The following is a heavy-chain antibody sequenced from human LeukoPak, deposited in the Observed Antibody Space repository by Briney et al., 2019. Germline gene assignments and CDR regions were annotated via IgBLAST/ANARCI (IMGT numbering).Heavy chain of an antibody. Sequence: GGSLRLSCAASGFTFSTYAMNWVRQAPGKGLEWVSYISSRSSDIYYADSVKGRFTISRDNSKNTLYLQMNSLRAEDTAVYYCAKGGYSYAVNWWGQGTLVTVSS. J-gene: IGHJ4*02. D-gene: IGHD5-18*01. CDR2: ISSRSSDI. V-gene: IGHV3-21*05. CDR3: AKGGYSYAVNW. CDR1: GFTFSTYA.